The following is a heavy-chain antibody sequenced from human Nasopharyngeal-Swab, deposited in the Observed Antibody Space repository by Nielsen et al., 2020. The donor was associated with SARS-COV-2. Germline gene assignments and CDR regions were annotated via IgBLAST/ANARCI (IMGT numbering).Heavy chain of an antibody. CDR3: AKDRGYCSSTSCYRGESNYFDY. D-gene: IGHD2-2*02. CDR2: ISYDGSNK. Sequence: GESLKISCAASGFTFSSYGMHWVRQAPGKGLEWVAVISYDGSNKYYADSVKGRFTISRDNSKNTLYLQMNSLRAEDTAVYYCAKDRGYCSSTSCYRGESNYFDYWGQGTLVTVSS. V-gene: IGHV3-30*18. J-gene: IGHJ4*02. CDR1: GFTFSSYG.